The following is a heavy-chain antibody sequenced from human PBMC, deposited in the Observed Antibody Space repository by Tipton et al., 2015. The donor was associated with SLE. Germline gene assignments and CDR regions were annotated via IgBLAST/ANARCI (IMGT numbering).Heavy chain of an antibody. CDR3: ARDGVFDFWSGYVPGGIEF. J-gene: IGHJ4*02. V-gene: IGHV4-39*07. CDR2: IYYSGST. Sequence: TLSLTCTVSGGSISSSSYYWGWIRQPPGKGLEWIGSIYYSGSTYYNPSLKSRVTISADTSKNQFSLKLSSVTAADTAAYYCARDGVFDFWSGYVPGGIEFWGQGTLVTVSS. D-gene: IGHD3-3*01. CDR1: GGSISSSSYY.